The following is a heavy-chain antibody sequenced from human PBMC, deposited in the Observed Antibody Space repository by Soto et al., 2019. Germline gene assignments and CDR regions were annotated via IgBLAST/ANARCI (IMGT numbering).Heavy chain of an antibody. CDR1: GYTFTSYG. Sequence: VQLVQSGAEVKKPGASVKVSCKASGYTFTSYGISWVRQAPGQGLEWMGWISAYNGNTNYAQKLQGRVTMTTDTTTSTAYMELRSLRSDDTAVYYCAREGPGAYNDYGDDLGWYFDLWGRGTLVTVSS. V-gene: IGHV1-18*01. CDR2: ISAYNGNT. CDR3: AREGPGAYNDYGDDLGWYFDL. J-gene: IGHJ2*01. D-gene: IGHD4-17*01.